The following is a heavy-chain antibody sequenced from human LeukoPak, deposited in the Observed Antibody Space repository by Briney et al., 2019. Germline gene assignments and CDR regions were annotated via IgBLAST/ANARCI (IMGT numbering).Heavy chain of an antibody. V-gene: IGHV3-21*01. CDR1: GFTFSSYS. D-gene: IGHD6-19*01. J-gene: IGHJ6*03. CDR2: ISSSSSYI. CDR3: ARGESGYSSGWYVFYYYYMDV. Sequence: GGSLRLSCAASGFTFSSYSMNWVRQAPGKGLEWVSSISSSSSYIYYADSVKGRFTISRDNAKNSLYLQMNSLRAEDTAVYYCARGESGYSSGWYVFYYYYMDVWGKGTTVTVSS.